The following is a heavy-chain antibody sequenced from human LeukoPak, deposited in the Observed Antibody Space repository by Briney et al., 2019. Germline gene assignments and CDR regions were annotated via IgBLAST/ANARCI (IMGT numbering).Heavy chain of an antibody. CDR2: ISGDGGAT. CDR3: ARDPYCSGGSCVDTAMVWVYFDY. V-gene: IGHV3-23*01. CDR1: GFNLNNFA. J-gene: IGHJ4*02. Sequence: PGGSLRLSCAASGFNLNNFAVSWVRRAPGKGLEWVSGISGDGGATKNADPVKGRFTISRDNAKNSLYLQMNSLRAEDTAVYYCARDPYCSGGSCVDTAMVWVYFDYWGQGTLVTVSS. D-gene: IGHD2-15*01.